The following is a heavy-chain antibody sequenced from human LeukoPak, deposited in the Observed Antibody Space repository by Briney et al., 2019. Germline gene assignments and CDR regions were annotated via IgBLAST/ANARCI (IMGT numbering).Heavy chain of an antibody. D-gene: IGHD1-26*01. Sequence: ASVKVSCKVSGYTLTELSMHWVRRAPGKGLEWMGGFDPEDGETIYAQKFQGRVTMTEDTSTDTAYMELSSLRSEDTAVYYCATGVIGGSYAEDDYWGQGTLVTVSS. CDR1: GYTLTELS. V-gene: IGHV1-24*01. CDR3: ATGVIGGSYAEDDY. J-gene: IGHJ4*02. CDR2: FDPEDGET.